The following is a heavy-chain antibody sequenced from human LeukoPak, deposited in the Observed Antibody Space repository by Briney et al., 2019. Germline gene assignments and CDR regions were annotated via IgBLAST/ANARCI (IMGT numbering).Heavy chain of an antibody. D-gene: IGHD2-2*02. J-gene: IGHJ3*02. Sequence: GASVKVSCKASGYTFTSYAMHWVRQAPGQRLEWMGWINAGNGNTKYSQKFQGRVTITRDTSASTAYMELSSLRSEDTAVYYCARGGYCSSTSCYTDDAFDIWGQGTMVTVSS. CDR3: ARGGYCSSTSCYTDDAFDI. CDR1: GYTFTSYA. V-gene: IGHV1-3*01. CDR2: INAGNGNT.